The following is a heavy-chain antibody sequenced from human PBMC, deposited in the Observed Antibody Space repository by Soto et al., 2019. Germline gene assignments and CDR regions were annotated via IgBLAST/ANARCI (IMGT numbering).Heavy chain of an antibody. CDR3: ARDQGPITMHAFDI. V-gene: IGHV1-18*01. Sequence: ASVKVSCKASGYTFTSYGISWVRQAPGQGLEWMGWISAYNGNTNYAQKLQGRVTMTTDTSTSTAYMELRSLRSDDTAVYYCARDQGPITMHAFDIWGQGTMVTVSS. CDR1: GYTFTSYG. J-gene: IGHJ3*02. CDR2: ISAYNGNT. D-gene: IGHD3-10*01.